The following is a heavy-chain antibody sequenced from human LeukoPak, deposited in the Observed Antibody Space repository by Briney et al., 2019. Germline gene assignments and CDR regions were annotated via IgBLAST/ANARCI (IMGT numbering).Heavy chain of an antibody. CDR3: ARGSGYYYYYGMDV. J-gene: IGHJ6*02. CDR2: ISGSGGST. CDR1: GFAFSSYA. Sequence: GGSLRLSCAASGFAFSSYAMSWVRQAPGKGLEWVSAISGSGGSTYYADSVKGRFTISRDNSKNTLYLQMNSLRAEDTAVYYCARGSGYYYYYGMDVWGQGTTVTVSS. V-gene: IGHV3-23*01. D-gene: IGHD2-15*01.